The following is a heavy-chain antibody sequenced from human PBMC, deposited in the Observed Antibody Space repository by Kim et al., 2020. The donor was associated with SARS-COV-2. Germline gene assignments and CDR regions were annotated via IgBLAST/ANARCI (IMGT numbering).Heavy chain of an antibody. J-gene: IGHJ5*02. D-gene: IGHD6-19*01. CDR3: ARVVAVAGTGVGWFDP. Sequence: SLKSRVTISVDTSKDQFSLKLSSWTAADTAVYYCARVVAVAGTGVGWFDPWGQGTLVTVSS. V-gene: IGHV4-31*02.